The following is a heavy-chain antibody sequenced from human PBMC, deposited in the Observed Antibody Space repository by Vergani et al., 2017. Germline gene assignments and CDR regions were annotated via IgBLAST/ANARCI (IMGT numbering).Heavy chain of an antibody. CDR2: INTNTGNP. D-gene: IGHD3-9*01. CDR3: ARAGDFDWPLLRYWFDP. Sequence: QVQLVQSGSELKKPGASVKVSCKASGYTFTSYAMNWVRQAPGQGLEWMGWINTNTGNPTYAQGFTGRFVFSLDTSVSPAYLKISSLKAEDTAVYYCARAGDFDWPLLRYWFDPWGQGTLVTVSS. V-gene: IGHV7-4-1*02. J-gene: IGHJ5*02. CDR1: GYTFTSYA.